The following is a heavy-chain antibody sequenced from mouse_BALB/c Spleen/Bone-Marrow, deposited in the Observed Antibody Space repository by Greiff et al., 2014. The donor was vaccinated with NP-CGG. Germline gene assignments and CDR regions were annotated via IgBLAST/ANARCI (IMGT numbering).Heavy chain of an antibody. D-gene: IGHD1-2*01. Sequence: EVQRVESGGGLVQPGGSLRLSCATSGFTFTDYYMSWVRQPPGKALEWLGFIRNKANGYTTEYSASVKGRFTISRDNSQSILYLQMNTLRAEDSATYYCARDRTTATLYWYFDVWGAGTTATVSS. CDR1: GFTFTDYY. J-gene: IGHJ1*01. CDR2: IRNKANGYTT. V-gene: IGHV7-3*02. CDR3: ARDRTTATLYWYFDV.